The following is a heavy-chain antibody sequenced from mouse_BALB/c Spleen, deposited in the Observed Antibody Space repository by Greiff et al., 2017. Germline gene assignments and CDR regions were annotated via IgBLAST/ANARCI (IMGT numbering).Heavy chain of an antibody. J-gene: IGHJ2*01. D-gene: IGHD1-1*01. Sequence: EVQVVESGGGLVQPGGSRKLSCAASGFTFSSFGMHWVRQAPEKGLEWVAYISSGSSTIYYADTVKGRVTIARDNPKNTLFLQMTSLRSEDTAMYYCARERLLRGFDYWGQGTTVTVSA. CDR3: ARERLLRGFDY. V-gene: IGHV5-17*02. CDR1: GFTFSSFG. CDR2: ISSGSSTI.